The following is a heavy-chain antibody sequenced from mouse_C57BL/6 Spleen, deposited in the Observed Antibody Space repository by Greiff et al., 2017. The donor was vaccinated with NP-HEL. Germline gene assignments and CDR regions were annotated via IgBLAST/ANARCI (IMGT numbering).Heavy chain of an antibody. J-gene: IGHJ4*01. D-gene: IGHD1-1*01. CDR2: IHPNSGST. Sequence: QVQLQQPGAELVKPGASVKLSCKASGYTFTSYWMHWVKQRPGQGLEWIGMIHPNSGSTNYNEKFKSKATLTVDKSSSTAYMQLSCLTSEDSAVYYCARNYGLYAMDYWGQGTSVTVSS. CDR3: ARNYGLYAMDY. CDR1: GYTFTSYW. V-gene: IGHV1-64*01.